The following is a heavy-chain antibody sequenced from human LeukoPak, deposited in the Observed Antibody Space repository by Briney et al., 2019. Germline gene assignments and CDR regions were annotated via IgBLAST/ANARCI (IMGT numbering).Heavy chain of an antibody. CDR2: INHSGST. CDR1: GGSFSGYY. Sequence: SETLSLTCAVYGGSFSGYYWSWIRQPPGKGLEWIREINHSGSTNYNPSLKSRVTISVDTSKNQFSLKLSSVTAADTAVYYCARHQGYYGSGSPRLFDYWGQGTLVTVSS. CDR3: ARHQGYYGSGSPRLFDY. J-gene: IGHJ4*02. D-gene: IGHD3-10*01. V-gene: IGHV4-34*01.